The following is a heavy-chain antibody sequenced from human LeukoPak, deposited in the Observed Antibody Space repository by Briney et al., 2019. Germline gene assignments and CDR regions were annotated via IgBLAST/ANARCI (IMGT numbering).Heavy chain of an antibody. Sequence: SETLSLTCTVSGGSISTYYWGWIRQPPGKGLEWIGTIHYSGKTYYNPSLKSRITISIDTSKKQFALKLSSVTAADTAVYYCARGYGDHRVDYWGQGTLVTVSS. D-gene: IGHD4-17*01. V-gene: IGHV4-39*06. CDR3: ARGYGDHRVDY. CDR1: GGSISTYY. J-gene: IGHJ4*02. CDR2: IHYSGKT.